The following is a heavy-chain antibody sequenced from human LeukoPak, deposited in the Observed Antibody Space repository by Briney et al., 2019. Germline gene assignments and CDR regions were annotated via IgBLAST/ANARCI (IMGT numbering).Heavy chain of an antibody. D-gene: IGHD3-9*01. CDR3: PRVPPSYDILTGYSPYGMDV. CDR1: GVSISSYY. Sequence: SETLSLTCTVSGVSISSYYWSWIRQPPGKGRVGMVYIYYSGSTNYNPSLKSRVTISAATQKHQFSLKLSSVTAADTAVYYCPRVPPSYDILTGYSPYGMDVWGKGPTVTVSS. J-gene: IGHJ6*04. CDR2: IYYSGST. V-gene: IGHV4-59*01.